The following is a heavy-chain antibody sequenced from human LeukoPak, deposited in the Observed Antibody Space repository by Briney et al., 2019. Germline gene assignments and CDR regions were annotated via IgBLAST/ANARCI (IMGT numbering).Heavy chain of an antibody. Sequence: ASVKVSCKTSGYTFATYGISWVRQAPGQGLEWMGWFSTYNDNTKYAQKLQGRVTMTTDTSTNTAYMELRSLGSDDTAVYYCARALYSNYVLGLYYFDYWGQGTLVTVSS. V-gene: IGHV1-18*01. CDR1: GYTFATYG. CDR2: FSTYNDNT. D-gene: IGHD4-11*01. CDR3: ARALYSNYVLGLYYFDY. J-gene: IGHJ4*02.